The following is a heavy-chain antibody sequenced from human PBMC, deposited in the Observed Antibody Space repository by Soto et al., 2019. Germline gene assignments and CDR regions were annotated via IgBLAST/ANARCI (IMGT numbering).Heavy chain of an antibody. CDR1: GGSISSSSYY. CDR3: AGRPFATHLWLQSFDY. V-gene: IGHV4-39*01. J-gene: IGHJ4*02. Sequence: SETLSLTCTVSGGSISSSSYYWGWIRQPPGKGLEWIGSIYYSGSTYYNPSLKSRVTISVDASKNQFSLKLSSVTAADTAVYYCAGRPFATHLWLQSFDYWGQGTLVTVSS. CDR2: IYYSGST. D-gene: IGHD5-18*01.